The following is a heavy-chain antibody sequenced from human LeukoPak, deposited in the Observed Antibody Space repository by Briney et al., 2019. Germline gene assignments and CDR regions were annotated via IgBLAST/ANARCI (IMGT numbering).Heavy chain of an antibody. CDR2: ISGSGGST. CDR1: GFSFSSYW. D-gene: IGHD6-19*01. CDR3: AKGHRIGSGWYNIFDY. V-gene: IGHV3-23*01. J-gene: IGHJ4*02. Sequence: GGSLRLSCEGSGFSFSSYWMTWVRQSPGKGPEWVSAISGSGGSTYYADSVKGRFTISRDNSKNTLYLQMNSLRAEDTAVYYCAKGHRIGSGWYNIFDYWGQGTLVTVSS.